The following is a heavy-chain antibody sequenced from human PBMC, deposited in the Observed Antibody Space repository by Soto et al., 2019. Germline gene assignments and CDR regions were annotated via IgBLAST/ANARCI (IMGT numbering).Heavy chain of an antibody. J-gene: IGHJ4*02. CDR3: ARDPWAADY. CDR2: IYSGGST. CDR1: GFTVSTKY. V-gene: IGHV3-66*01. D-gene: IGHD3-16*01. Sequence: VQLVEYGGGLVQPGGSLRLSCAASGFTVSTKYMSWVRQAPGKGLEWVSVIYSGGSTFYADSVRGRFTISRDNSKNTVNLQMNSLRAEDTAVYYCARDPWAADYWGQGTLVTVSS.